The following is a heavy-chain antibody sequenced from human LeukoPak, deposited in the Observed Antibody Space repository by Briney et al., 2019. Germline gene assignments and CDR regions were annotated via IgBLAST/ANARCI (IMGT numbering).Heavy chain of an antibody. CDR3: ATDEWTPGY. D-gene: IGHD3-3*01. CDR2: ITDSGIRT. J-gene: IGHJ4*02. V-gene: IGHV3-23*01. Sequence: GGSLRLSCAASGFIFNSYAMAWVRQGPEKGLEWVSSITDSGIRTYYADSVKGRFTISRDNAKNSLYLQMSGLRAEDTAVYYCATDEWTPGYWGQGTQVTVSS. CDR1: GFIFNSYA.